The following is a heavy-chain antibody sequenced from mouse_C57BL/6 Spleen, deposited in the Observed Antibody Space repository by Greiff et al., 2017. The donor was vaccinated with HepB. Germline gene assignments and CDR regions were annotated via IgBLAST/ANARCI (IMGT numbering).Heavy chain of an antibody. Sequence: EVKLVESGGGLVKPGGSLKLSCAASGFTFSSYAMSWVRQTPEKRLEWVATISDGGSYTYYPDNVKGRVTISRDNAKNNLYLQMSHLKSEDTAMYYCARGDYGTFAYWGQGTLVTVSA. CDR1: GFTFSSYA. CDR3: ARGDYGTFAY. CDR2: ISDGGSYT. J-gene: IGHJ3*01. D-gene: IGHD1-1*01. V-gene: IGHV5-4*03.